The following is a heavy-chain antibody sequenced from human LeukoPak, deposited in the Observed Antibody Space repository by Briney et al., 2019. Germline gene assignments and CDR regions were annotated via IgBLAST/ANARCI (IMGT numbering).Heavy chain of an antibody. Sequence: SQTLSLTCTVSGGSISSGGYYWGWIRQHPGKGLEWIGYIYYSGSTYYNPSLKSRVTISVDTSKNQFSLKLSSVTAADTAVYYCARDDSSGYLPIDYWGQGTLVTVSS. V-gene: IGHV4-31*03. J-gene: IGHJ4*02. CDR3: ARDDSSGYLPIDY. D-gene: IGHD3-22*01. CDR1: GGSISSGGYY. CDR2: IYYSGST.